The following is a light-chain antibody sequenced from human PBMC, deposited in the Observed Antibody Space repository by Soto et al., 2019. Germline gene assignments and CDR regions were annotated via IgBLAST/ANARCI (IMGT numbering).Light chain of an antibody. V-gene: IGKV3-15*01. CDR2: GAS. CDR3: HQYSNWPSWT. J-gene: IGKJ1*01. Sequence: EKVMTQSPATLSMSPGERATLSCRASQSVSSFLAWYQQKPGQAPRLLIYGASTRATGIPARFSGSGSGTEFTLTISSIQAEDFAVYYCHQYSNWPSWTFGQGTKVEVK. CDR1: QSVSSF.